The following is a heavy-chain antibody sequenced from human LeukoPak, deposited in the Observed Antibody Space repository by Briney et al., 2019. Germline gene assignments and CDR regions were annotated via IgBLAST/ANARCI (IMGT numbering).Heavy chain of an antibody. CDR1: GYSISSGYY. CDR3: ARDRRWELPDY. D-gene: IGHD1-26*01. CDR2: IYHSGST. J-gene: IGHJ4*02. Sequence: SETLSLTCTVSGYSISSGYYWGWIRQPPGKGLEWIGSIYHSGSTYYNPSLKSRVTISVDTSKNQFSLKLSSVTAADTAVYYCARDRRWELPDYWGQGTLVTVSS. V-gene: IGHV4-38-2*02.